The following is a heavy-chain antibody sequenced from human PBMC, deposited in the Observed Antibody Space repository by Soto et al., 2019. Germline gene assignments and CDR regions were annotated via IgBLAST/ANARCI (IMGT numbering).Heavy chain of an antibody. CDR1: GFTFSSYG. D-gene: IGHD6-13*01. CDR2: ISYDGSNK. J-gene: IGHJ6*02. V-gene: IGHV3-30*18. CDR3: AKDLAQQLAPYYYHGMDV. Sequence: GGSLRLSCAASGFTFSSYGMHWVRQAPGKGLEWVAVISYDGSNKYYADSVKGRFTISRDNSKNTLYLQMNSLRAEDTAVYYCAKDLAQQLAPYYYHGMDVWGQGTTVTVSS.